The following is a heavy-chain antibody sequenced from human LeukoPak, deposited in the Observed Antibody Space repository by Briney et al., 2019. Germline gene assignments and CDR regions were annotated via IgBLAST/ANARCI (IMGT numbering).Heavy chain of an antibody. CDR1: GGSITSYY. CDR3: ARESLITMVRGVIID. Sequence: SETLSLTCTVSGGSITSYYWSWIRQPPGKGVEWIGYIYYSGSTYYNPSLKSRVTISVDTSKNQFSLKLSSVTAADTAVYYCARESLITMVRGVIIDWGQGTLVTVSS. CDR2: IYYSGST. V-gene: IGHV4-59*12. D-gene: IGHD3-10*01. J-gene: IGHJ4*02.